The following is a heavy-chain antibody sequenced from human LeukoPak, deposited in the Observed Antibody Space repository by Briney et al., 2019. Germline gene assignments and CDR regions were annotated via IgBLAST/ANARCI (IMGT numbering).Heavy chain of an antibody. J-gene: IGHJ4*02. Sequence: PSETLSLTCTVSGGSISSYYWSWIRQPPGKGLEWIGYIYYSGSTNYNPSLKSRVTISVDTSKNQFSLKLSSVTAADTAVYYCASGNDYSDYWGQGTLVTVSS. CDR1: GGSISSYY. V-gene: IGHV4-59*01. D-gene: IGHD1-1*01. CDR3: ASGNDYSDY. CDR2: IYYSGST.